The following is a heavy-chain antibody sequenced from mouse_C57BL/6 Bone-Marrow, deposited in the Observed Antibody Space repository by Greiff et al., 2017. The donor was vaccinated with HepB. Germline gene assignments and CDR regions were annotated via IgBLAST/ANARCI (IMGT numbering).Heavy chain of an antibody. Sequence: QVQLQQPGAELVRPGTSVKLSCKASGYTFTSYWMHWVKQRPGQGLEWIGVIDPSDSYTNYNQKFKGKATLTVDTYSSTAYMQRSSLTSEDSAVYYCAIPITTVVATDYWGQGTTLTVSS. CDR2: IDPSDSYT. D-gene: IGHD1-1*01. J-gene: IGHJ2*01. CDR1: GYTFTSYW. V-gene: IGHV1-59*01. CDR3: AIPITTVVATDY.